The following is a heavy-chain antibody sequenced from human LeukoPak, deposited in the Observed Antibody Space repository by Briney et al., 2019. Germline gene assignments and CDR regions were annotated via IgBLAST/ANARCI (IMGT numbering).Heavy chain of an antibody. Sequence: ASVKVSCKASGYTFTGYYIHWVRQGPGQGLEWMGWINPDSGGTNYAQIFQGRVTMTRDTSISTAYMELNRLRSDDTAVYYCARVASAVYSDYWGQGTLVTVSS. CDR2: INPDSGGT. CDR1: GYTFTGYY. V-gene: IGHV1-2*02. J-gene: IGHJ4*02. CDR3: ARVASAVYSDY.